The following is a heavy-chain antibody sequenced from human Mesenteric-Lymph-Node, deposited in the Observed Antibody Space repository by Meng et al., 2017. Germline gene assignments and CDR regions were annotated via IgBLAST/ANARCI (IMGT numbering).Heavy chain of an antibody. CDR2: IWNDGSHR. V-gene: IGHV3-33*01. Sequence: GGSLRLSCAASGYTFSNYGMHWVRQAPGKGLEWVAVIWNDGSHRYYADSVKGRFTISRDNPKNTLYLEMNSLTAEDTAVYYCARGNLWGLFYGYWGQGTLVTVSS. J-gene: IGHJ4*02. D-gene: IGHD3-3*01. CDR3: ARGNLWGLFYGY. CDR1: GYTFSNYG.